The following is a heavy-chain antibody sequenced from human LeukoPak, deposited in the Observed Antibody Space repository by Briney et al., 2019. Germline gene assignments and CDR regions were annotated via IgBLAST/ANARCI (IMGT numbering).Heavy chain of an antibody. CDR2: MTASGRST. J-gene: IGHJ4*02. D-gene: IGHD1-26*01. Sequence: GGSLRLSCAASGFSFRDYQMSWVRQAPGKGLEWISDMTASGRSTYYADSVKGRFTISRDNAKNAVVLQMNSLRTEDTAVYYCTGNRRGSYYAFEFWGQGTLVSVSS. CDR3: TGNRRGSYYAFEF. CDR1: GFSFRDYQ. V-gene: IGHV3-11*01.